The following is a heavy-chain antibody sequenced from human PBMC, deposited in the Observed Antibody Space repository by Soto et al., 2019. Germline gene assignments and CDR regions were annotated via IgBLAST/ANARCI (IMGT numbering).Heavy chain of an antibody. D-gene: IGHD3-9*01. CDR3: ARAHVLRYFDWPYYYYGMDV. CDR1: GYTFTSYG. Sequence: ASVKVSCRASGYTFTSYGISWVRQAPGQGLEWMGWISAYNGNTNYAQKLQGRVTMTTDTSTSTAYMELRSLRSEDTAVYYCARAHVLRYFDWPYYYYGMDVWGQGTTVTVSS. CDR2: ISAYNGNT. V-gene: IGHV1-18*01. J-gene: IGHJ6*02.